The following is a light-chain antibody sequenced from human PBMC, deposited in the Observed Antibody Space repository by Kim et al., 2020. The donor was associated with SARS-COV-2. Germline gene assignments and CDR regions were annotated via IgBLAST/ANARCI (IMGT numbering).Light chain of an antibody. V-gene: IGKV1D-16*01. CDR3: QQYDSYPRT. CDR2: AAS. Sequence: DIQMTQSPSSLSASVGDRVTITCRASQGISSWLAWYQLKPEGAPKSLIYAASSLQSGVPSRFSGSGSGTEFTLTISSLQPEDFATYFCQQYDSYPRTFGQGTKVDIK. CDR1: QGISSW. J-gene: IGKJ1*01.